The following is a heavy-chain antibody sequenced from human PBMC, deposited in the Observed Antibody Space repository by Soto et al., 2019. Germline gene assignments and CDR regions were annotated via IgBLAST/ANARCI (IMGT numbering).Heavy chain of an antibody. CDR3: ARGQSKRNDLWSRYYFFDDD. D-gene: IGHD3-3*01. Sequence: GGSLRLSCAASGFTFSAYAMHWVRQAPGKGLEWVAVIWYDGDPKYYADSVRGRFTISRDTSQDTLYLQMNSLRAEDTAVYYCARGQSKRNDLWSRYYFFDDDWGQGTRVTVSS. V-gene: IGHV3-33*01. CDR1: GFTFSAYA. CDR2: IWYDGDPK. J-gene: IGHJ4*02.